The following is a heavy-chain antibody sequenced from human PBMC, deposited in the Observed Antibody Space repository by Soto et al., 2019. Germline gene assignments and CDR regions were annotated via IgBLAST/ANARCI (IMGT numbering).Heavy chain of an antibody. CDR1: GYSFTSYW. D-gene: IGHD2-15*01. CDR2: IYPGDSDT. J-gene: IGHJ4*02. CDR3: ARSRGVVVADAHFDY. V-gene: IGHV5-51*01. Sequence: PGESLKISCMGSGYSFTSYWIGWVRQMPGKGLEWMGIIYPGDSDTRYSPSFQGQVTISADKSISTAYLQWSSLKASDTAMYYCARSRGVVVADAHFDYWGQGTLVSVS.